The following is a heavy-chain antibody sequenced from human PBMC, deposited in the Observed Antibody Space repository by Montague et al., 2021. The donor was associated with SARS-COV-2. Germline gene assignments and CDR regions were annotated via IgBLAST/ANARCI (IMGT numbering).Heavy chain of an antibody. CDR2: KYYSGST. CDR1: GASISSRSYY. V-gene: IGHV4-39*01. D-gene: IGHD3-3*01. CDR3: ATLPLSTTMFGVVQGYYFDD. J-gene: IGHJ4*02. Sequence: SETLSLTCTVSGASISSRSYYWGWLRQPPGKGLECIGFKYYSGSTYYNPTLKSRVTISVDTSKNQFSLKLSSVTAADTAVYYCATLPLSTTMFGVVQGYYFDDWGQGTLVTVSS.